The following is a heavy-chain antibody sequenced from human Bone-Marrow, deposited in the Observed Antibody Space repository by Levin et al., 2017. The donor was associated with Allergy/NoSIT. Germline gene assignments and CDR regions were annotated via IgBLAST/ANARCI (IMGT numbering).Heavy chain of an antibody. D-gene: IGHD2-15*01. Sequence: GESLKISCAVSGFDFSDHYMDWVRQAPGKGLEWIGRSRNKINAYTTEYAASVKGRFSISRDDSENSLYLQMNSLKTEDTAVYYCVRTVVQPSSYYFYYYMDVWGKGTTVTVSS. CDR3: VRTVVQPSSYYFYYYMDV. J-gene: IGHJ6*03. CDR1: GFDFSDHY. CDR2: SRNKINAYTT. V-gene: IGHV3-72*01.